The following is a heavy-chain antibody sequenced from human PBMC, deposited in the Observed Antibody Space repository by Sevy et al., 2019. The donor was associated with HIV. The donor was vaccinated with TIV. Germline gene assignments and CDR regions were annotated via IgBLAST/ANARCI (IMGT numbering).Heavy chain of an antibody. V-gene: IGHV3-21*01. CDR3: VTLTGRGYGRYYFDY. CDR2: ISTGNNYI. D-gene: IGHD5-18*01. J-gene: IGHJ4*02. Sequence: GGSLRLSCAASGFTFSTYLMEWIRQAPGKGLEWVSSISTGNNYIYYADSVKGRFAISRDDAENSLFLQMNSLRDEDTAIYYCVTLTGRGYGRYYFDYWGQGILVTVSS. CDR1: GFTFSTYL.